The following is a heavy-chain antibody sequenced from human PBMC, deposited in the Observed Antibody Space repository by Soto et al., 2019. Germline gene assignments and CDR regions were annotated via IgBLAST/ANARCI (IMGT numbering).Heavy chain of an antibody. CDR2: IYSGGST. V-gene: IGHV3-53*02. J-gene: IGHJ5*02. CDR3: ARERDGHNPNWFDL. D-gene: IGHD2-8*01. Sequence: EVQVVETGGGLIQPGGSLRLSCAVSGFTVSSNYMSWVRQPQGKGPEWVSDIYSGGSTYYADSVKGRFTISRDNSKNTLYLQMNSLRAEDTAVYYCARERDGHNPNWFDLWGQGTLVTVSS. CDR1: GFTVSSNY.